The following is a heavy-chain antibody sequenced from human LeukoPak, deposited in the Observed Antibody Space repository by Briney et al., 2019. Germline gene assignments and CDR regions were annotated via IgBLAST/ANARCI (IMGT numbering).Heavy chain of an antibody. CDR2: IKKDGSEK. CDR3: ARDSSGWYYFDY. CDR1: GFTFSSYW. D-gene: IGHD6-19*01. V-gene: IGHV3-7*01. J-gene: IGHJ4*02. Sequence: GGSLRLSCAASGFTFSSYWMSWLRQAPGKGLEWVANIKKDGSEKYYVDSVKGRFTISRDNAKNSLYLQMNSQRAEDTAVYYCARDSSGWYYFDYWGQGTLVTVSS.